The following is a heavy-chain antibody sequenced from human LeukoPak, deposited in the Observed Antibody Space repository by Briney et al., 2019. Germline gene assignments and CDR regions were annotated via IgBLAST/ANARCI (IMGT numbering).Heavy chain of an antibody. CDR3: AKDRAPAAMDYFDY. CDR2: ISSSSSTI. J-gene: IGHJ4*02. CDR1: GFTFSSYS. V-gene: IGHV3-48*01. Sequence: EGSLRLSCAASGFTFSSYSMNWVRQAPGKGLEWVSYISSSSSTIYYADSVKGRFTISRDNSKNTLYLQMNSLRAEDTAVYYCAKDRAPAAMDYFDYWGQGTLVTVSS. D-gene: IGHD2-2*01.